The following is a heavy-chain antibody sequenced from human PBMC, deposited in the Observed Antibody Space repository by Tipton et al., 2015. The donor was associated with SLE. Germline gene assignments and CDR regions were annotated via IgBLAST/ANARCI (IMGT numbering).Heavy chain of an antibody. CDR2: IYTSGST. J-gene: IGHJ6*02. CDR3: ARQLVRDCYYYGLDV. Sequence: PGLVKPSETLSLTCTVSGGSISSYYWSWIRQPPGKGLEWIGYIYTSGSTNYNPSLKSRVTISVDTSKNQFSLKLSSVTAADTAVYYCARQLVRDCYYYGLDVWGQGTTVTVSS. CDR1: GGSISSYY. D-gene: IGHD6-6*01. V-gene: IGHV4-4*08.